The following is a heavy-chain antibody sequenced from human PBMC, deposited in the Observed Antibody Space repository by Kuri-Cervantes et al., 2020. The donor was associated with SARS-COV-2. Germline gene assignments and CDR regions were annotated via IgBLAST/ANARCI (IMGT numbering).Heavy chain of an antibody. CDR2: ISGSGGST. D-gene: IGHD3-3*01. Sequence: GESLKISCAASGFTFSSYAMSWVRQAPGKGLEWVSAISGSGGSTYYADSVKGRFTISRDNSKNTLYLQMNSLRAEDTAVYYCASARFLEWLSLGVMDVWGKGTPVTVSS. CDR1: GFTFSSYA. J-gene: IGHJ6*03. CDR3: ASARFLEWLSLGVMDV. V-gene: IGHV3-23*01.